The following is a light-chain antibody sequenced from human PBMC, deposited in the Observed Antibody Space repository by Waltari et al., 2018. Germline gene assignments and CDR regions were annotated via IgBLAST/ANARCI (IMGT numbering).Light chain of an antibody. J-gene: IGKJ3*01. CDR2: DAS. V-gene: IGKV3-11*01. CDR3: QHRGHWPPVAT. Sequence: IVLTQSPATLSLSPGESATLSCRASQSISSYLAWYQQRPGQSPRLLIYDASNRATGIPARFSGSGSGTDFTLTISSLEPEDFAVYYCQHRGHWPPVATFGPGTIVD. CDR1: QSISSY.